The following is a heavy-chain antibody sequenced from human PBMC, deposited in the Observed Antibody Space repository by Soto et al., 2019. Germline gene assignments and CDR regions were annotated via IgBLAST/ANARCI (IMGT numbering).Heavy chain of an antibody. J-gene: IGHJ5*02. Sequence: ASVKVSCKASGGTFSSYAISWVRQAPGQGLEWMGGIIPIFGTANYAQKFQGRVTITADKSTSTAYMELSSLRSEDTAVYYCARVYYDSSGSPFGPWGQGTLVTVSS. CDR2: IIPIFGTA. V-gene: IGHV1-69*06. CDR3: ARVYYDSSGSPFGP. CDR1: GGTFSSYA. D-gene: IGHD3-22*01.